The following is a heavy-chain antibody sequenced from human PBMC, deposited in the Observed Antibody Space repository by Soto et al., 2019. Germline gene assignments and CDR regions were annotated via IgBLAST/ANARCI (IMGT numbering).Heavy chain of an antibody. CDR2: ISWNSGSI. V-gene: IGHV3-9*01. D-gene: IGHD1-1*01. CDR3: AKVSTTHTFGPLDP. Sequence: EVQLVESGGGLVKPGRSVRLSCAASGFTFDDYGMHWVRRAPGKGLEWVSGISWNSGSIGYADSVKGRFIISRDNAKNSLYLQMNNLRPEDTAFYFCAKVSTTHTFGPLDPWGQGTLVTVSS. J-gene: IGHJ5*02. CDR1: GFTFDDYG.